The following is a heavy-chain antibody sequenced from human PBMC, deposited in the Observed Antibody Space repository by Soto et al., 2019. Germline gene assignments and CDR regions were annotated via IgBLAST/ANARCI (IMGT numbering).Heavy chain of an antibody. CDR1: GFTFSSYA. CDR3: ASLNGGCSSTSCYGFDY. J-gene: IGHJ4*02. D-gene: IGHD2-2*01. CDR2: ISYDGSNK. V-gene: IGHV3-30-3*01. Sequence: QVQLVESGGGVVQPGRSLRLSCAASGFTFSSYAMHWVRQAPGKGLEWVAVISYDGSNKYYADSVKGRFTISRDNSKNTLYLQMHSLRAEDTAVYYCASLNGGCSSTSCYGFDYWGQGTLVTVSS.